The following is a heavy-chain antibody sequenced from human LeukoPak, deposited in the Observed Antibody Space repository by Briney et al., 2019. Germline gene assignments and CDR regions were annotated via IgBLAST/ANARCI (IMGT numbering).Heavy chain of an antibody. D-gene: IGHD5/OR15-5a*01. CDR2: INHSGST. J-gene: IGHJ4*02. CDR3: ARGWRGVSTRSFDY. CDR1: GGSFGGYY. V-gene: IGHV4-34*01. Sequence: SETLSLTCAVYGGSFGGYYWSWIRQPPGKGLEWIGEINHSGSTNYNPSLKSRVTISVDTSKNQFSLKLSSVTAADTAVYYCARGWRGVSTRSFDYWGQGTLVTVSS.